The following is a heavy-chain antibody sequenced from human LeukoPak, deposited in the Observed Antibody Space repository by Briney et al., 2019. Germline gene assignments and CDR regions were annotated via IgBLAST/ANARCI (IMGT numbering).Heavy chain of an antibody. CDR2: IYTSGST. Sequence: SETLSLTCTVSGGSLSSYYWSWIRQPAGKGLEWIGRIYTSGSTNYNPSLKSRVTISVDTSKNQFSLKLSSVTAADTAVYYCARDETAVPHLSHWYFDLWGRGTLVTVSS. CDR1: GGSLSSYY. CDR3: ARDETAVPHLSHWYFDL. J-gene: IGHJ2*01. V-gene: IGHV4-4*07. D-gene: IGHD4-17*01.